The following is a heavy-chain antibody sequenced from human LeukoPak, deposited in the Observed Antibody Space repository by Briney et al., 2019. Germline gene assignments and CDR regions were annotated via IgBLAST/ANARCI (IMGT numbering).Heavy chain of an antibody. Sequence: SETLSLTCAVYGGSFSGYYWSWIRQPPGKGLEWIGEINHSGSTNYNPSLKSRVTISVDTSKNQFSLKLSSVTAADTAVYYCARYCSSTSHHTMTGLDWFDPWGQGTLVTVSS. V-gene: IGHV4-34*01. CDR1: GGSFSGYY. D-gene: IGHD2-2*01. J-gene: IGHJ5*02. CDR3: ARYCSSTSHHTMTGLDWFDP. CDR2: INHSGST.